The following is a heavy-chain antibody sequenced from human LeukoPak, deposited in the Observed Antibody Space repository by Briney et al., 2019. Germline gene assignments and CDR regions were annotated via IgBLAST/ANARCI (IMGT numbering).Heavy chain of an antibody. J-gene: IGHJ6*03. CDR1: GGSFSGYY. Sequence: PSETLSLTCAVYGGSFSGYYWSWIRQPPGKGLEWIGEINHSGSTNYNPSLKSRVTISVDTSKNQFSLKLSSVTAADTAVYYCARGPYSYGSYRSYYYYYMDVWGKGTTVTVSS. CDR2: INHSGST. D-gene: IGHD5-18*01. CDR3: ARGPYSYGSYRSYYYYYMDV. V-gene: IGHV4-34*01.